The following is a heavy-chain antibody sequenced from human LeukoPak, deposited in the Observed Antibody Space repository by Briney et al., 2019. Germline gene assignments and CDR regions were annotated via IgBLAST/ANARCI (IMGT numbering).Heavy chain of an antibody. CDR3: ARVEDSSGYYRPFDY. D-gene: IGHD3-22*01. CDR1: GFTFSSYG. V-gene: IGHV3-30*02. CDR2: IRYDGSNK. Sequence: GGSLRLSCAASGFTFSSYGMHWVRQAPGKGLEWVAFIRYDGSNKYYADSVKGRFTISRDNAKNSLYLQMNSLRAEDTAVYYCARVEDSSGYYRPFDYWGQGTLVTVSS. J-gene: IGHJ4*02.